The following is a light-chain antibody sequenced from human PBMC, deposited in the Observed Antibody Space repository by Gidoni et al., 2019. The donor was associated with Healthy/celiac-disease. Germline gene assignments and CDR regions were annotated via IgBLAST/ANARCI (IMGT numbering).Light chain of an antibody. CDR3: QEYDNLRLT. Sequence: GDRVSITCQASQDISNYLKWYQQKPGKAPKLLLYDASNMETGVASSCSGSGSGTDFPFTSSSQQPEDMATYYCQEYDNLRLTFGGGTKVEIK. V-gene: IGKV1-33*01. CDR1: QDISNY. J-gene: IGKJ4*01. CDR2: DAS.